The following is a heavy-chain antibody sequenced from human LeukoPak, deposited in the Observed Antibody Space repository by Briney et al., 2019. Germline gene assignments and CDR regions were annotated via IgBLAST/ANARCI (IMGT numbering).Heavy chain of an antibody. V-gene: IGHV1-2*02. Sequence: ASVKVPCKASGYTFTGYYMHWVRQAPGQGLEWMGWINPNSGGTNYAQKFQGRVTMTRDTSISTAYMELSRLRSDDTAVYYCARVQYYNILTGSFQYWGQGTLVTVSA. J-gene: IGHJ4*02. CDR3: ARVQYYNILTGSFQY. CDR2: INPNSGGT. CDR1: GYTFTGYY. D-gene: IGHD3-9*01.